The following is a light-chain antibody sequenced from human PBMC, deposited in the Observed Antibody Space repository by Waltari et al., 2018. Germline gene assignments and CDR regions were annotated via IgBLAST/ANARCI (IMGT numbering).Light chain of an antibody. CDR2: DAS. CDR1: QSVSNY. V-gene: IGKV3-11*01. J-gene: IGKJ5*01. Sequence: EVVLTQSPATLSLSPGERATLSCRASQSVSNYLAWYQQKPGQAPRLLIYDASNRATGIPARFSGSGSGTDVTLTSSSLEPEDFAVYYCQQRKFWPPITIGQGTRLESK. CDR3: QQRKFWPPIT.